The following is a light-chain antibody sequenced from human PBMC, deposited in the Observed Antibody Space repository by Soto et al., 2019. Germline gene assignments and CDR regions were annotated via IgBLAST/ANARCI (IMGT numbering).Light chain of an antibody. Sequence: QSVLTQPASVSGSPGQSITISCTGTSSDVGGYNYVSWYQQHPGKAPKLVIYEVSNRPSGVSNRFSGSKSGNTASLTISGLQAQDEADYYCSSYTSSSTLSVFGSATKVTVL. J-gene: IGLJ1*01. CDR3: SSYTSSSTLSV. V-gene: IGLV2-14*01. CDR2: EVS. CDR1: SSDVGGYNY.